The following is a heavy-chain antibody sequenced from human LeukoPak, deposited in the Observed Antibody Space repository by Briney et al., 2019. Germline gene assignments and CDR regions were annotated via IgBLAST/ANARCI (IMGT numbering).Heavy chain of an antibody. J-gene: IGHJ4*02. V-gene: IGHV1-2*06. CDR3: AREYSSSWYVGY. CDR1: GYTFTGYY. Sequence: GASVKVSCKASGYTFTGYYMHWVRQAPGQGLEWMGRINPNSGGTNYAQKFQGRVTMTRDTSISTAYMELSDLKSDDTAVYYCAREYSSSWYVGYWGQGTLVTVSS. CDR2: INPNSGGT. D-gene: IGHD6-13*01.